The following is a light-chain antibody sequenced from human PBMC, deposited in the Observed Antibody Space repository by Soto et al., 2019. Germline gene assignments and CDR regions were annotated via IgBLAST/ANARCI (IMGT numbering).Light chain of an antibody. CDR1: NSDVGGYDR. V-gene: IGLV2-14*01. J-gene: IGLJ3*02. CDR3: ISYIPSTTTHWV. Sequence: QSVLTQPASVSGSPGQSITISCTGTNSDVGGYDRVSWYQHHQGKAPKLLIFEVYNRPSGISDRFSGSKSGDTASLTISGLQAEDEADYYCISYIPSTTTHWVFGGGTKLTVL. CDR2: EVY.